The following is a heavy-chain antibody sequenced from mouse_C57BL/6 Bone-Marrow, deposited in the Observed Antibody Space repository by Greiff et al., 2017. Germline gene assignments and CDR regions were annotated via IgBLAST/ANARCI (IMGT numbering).Heavy chain of an antibody. J-gene: IGHJ3*01. V-gene: IGHV1-64*01. CDR2: IHPNSGST. CDR1: GYTFTSYW. CDR3: ARSYYGYDRAWFAY. Sequence: QVQLQQPGAELVKPGASVKLSCKASGYTFTSYWMHWVKQRPGQGLEWIGMIHPNSGSTNYNEKFKSKATLTVDKSSSTAYMQLSSLTSEDSAVYYCARSYYGYDRAWFAYWGQGTLVTVSA. D-gene: IGHD2-9*01.